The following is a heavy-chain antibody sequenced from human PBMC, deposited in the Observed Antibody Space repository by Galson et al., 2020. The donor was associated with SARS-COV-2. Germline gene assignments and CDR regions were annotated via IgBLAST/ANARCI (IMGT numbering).Heavy chain of an antibody. Sequence: AGSLRLSCAASGFTISNYWFYWVRQPPGKGLVWVSRINNDVSDRIYADPVKGRFSIPRDNTKKTQYLQMNSLRVEDTAVYYCARGRYGSSAHFDHWGQGTLVTVSS. CDR1: GFTISNYW. V-gene: IGHV3-74*01. CDR2: INNDVSDR. J-gene: IGHJ4*02. CDR3: ARGRYGSSAHFDH. D-gene: IGHD6-6*01.